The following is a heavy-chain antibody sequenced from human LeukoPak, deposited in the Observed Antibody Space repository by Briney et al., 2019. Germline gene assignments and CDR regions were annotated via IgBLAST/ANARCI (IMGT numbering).Heavy chain of an antibody. Sequence: GGSLRLSCTASGFTFSTYAMDWVRLAPGRELEWVGDISYDGTYASYAVSVRGRFTISRDNSKNTLYLQMNSLRPEDTAVYYCATESSLSNWGMGTLVTVSS. CDR2: ISYDGTYA. V-gene: IGHV3-30*04. D-gene: IGHD6-6*01. CDR3: ATESSLSN. CDR1: GFTFSTYA. J-gene: IGHJ4*02.